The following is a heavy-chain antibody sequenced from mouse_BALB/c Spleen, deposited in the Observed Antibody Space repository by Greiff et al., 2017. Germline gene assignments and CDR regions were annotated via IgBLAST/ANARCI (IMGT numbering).Heavy chain of an antibody. Sequence: LVKPGASVKISCKASGYSFTGYYMHWVKQSHGKSLEWIGYISCYNGATSYNQKFKGKATFTVDKSSNTAYMQFNSLTSEDSAVYYYARYDGSSHYFDYWGQGTTLTVSS. CDR1: GYSFTGYY. CDR3: ARYDGSSHYFDY. J-gene: IGHJ2*01. CDR2: ISCYNGAT. D-gene: IGHD1-1*01. V-gene: IGHV1S34*01.